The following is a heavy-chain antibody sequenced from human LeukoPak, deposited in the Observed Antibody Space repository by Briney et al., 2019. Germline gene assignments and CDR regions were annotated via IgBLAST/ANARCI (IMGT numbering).Heavy chain of an antibody. CDR1: GYTFTSFG. CDR2: ISPYSGNT. J-gene: IGHJ4*02. Sequence: ASVKVSCKASGYTFTSFGINWVRQAPGQGLEWMGWISPYSGNTNYEQKFQGRLTMTTNTSTSTAYMELRGLRSDDTAVYYCARDGIAATVRDYWGQGTLVTVSS. D-gene: IGHD6-13*01. V-gene: IGHV1-18*01. CDR3: ARDGIAATVRDY.